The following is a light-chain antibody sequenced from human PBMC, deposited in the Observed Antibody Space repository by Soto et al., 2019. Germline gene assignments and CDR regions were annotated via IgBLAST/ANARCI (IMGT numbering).Light chain of an antibody. CDR2: KAS. Sequence: IHMTHSPSTLSASLLYRSTISSRASQSISSWLAWYQQKPGKAPKLLIYKASSLESGVPSRFSGSGSGTDFTLTISSLQPEDFATYYCQQLNSYLITFGQGTRLEIK. V-gene: IGKV1-5*03. J-gene: IGKJ5*01. CDR3: QQLNSYLIT. CDR1: QSISSW.